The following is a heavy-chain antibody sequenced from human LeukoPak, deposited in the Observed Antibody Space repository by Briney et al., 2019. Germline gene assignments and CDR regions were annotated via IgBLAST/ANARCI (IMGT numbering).Heavy chain of an antibody. CDR1: GGSTSTYY. V-gene: IGHV4-59*01. Sequence: KPSETLSLTCTVSGGSTSTYYWSWIRQPPGKGLEWIGYIFYSGSTNYNPSLKSRVTISVDTSKNQFSLNLSSVTAADTAVYYCARGNSYYDSSDYFPWESFQHWGQGTLVTVSS. CDR3: ARGNSYYDSSDYFPWESFQH. CDR2: IFYSGST. J-gene: IGHJ1*01. D-gene: IGHD3-22*01.